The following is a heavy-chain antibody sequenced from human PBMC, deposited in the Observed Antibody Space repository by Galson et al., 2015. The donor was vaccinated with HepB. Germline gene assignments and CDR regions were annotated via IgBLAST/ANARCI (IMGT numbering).Heavy chain of an antibody. CDR2: ISYDGSNK. V-gene: IGHV3-30*04. CDR1: GFTFSSYA. D-gene: IGHD3-10*01. CDR3: AGGVRGVIWGVGY. Sequence: SLRLSCAASGFTFSSYAMHWVRQAPGKGLEWVAVISYDGSNKYYADSVKGRFTISRDNSKNTLYLQMNSLRAEDTAVYYCAGGVRGVIWGVGYWGQGTLVTVSS. J-gene: IGHJ4*02.